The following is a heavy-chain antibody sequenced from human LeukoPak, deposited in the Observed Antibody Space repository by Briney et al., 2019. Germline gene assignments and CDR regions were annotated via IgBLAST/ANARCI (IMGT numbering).Heavy chain of an antibody. Sequence: SETLSLTCSVSGGSFSSSSYYWGWIRQPPGKGLEWIGSISYSGSTFYNPSLKSRVTISVDTSKNHFSLKLSSVTAADTAVYYCARHAKSRSMVRGVIITYWFDPWGQGTLVTVSS. D-gene: IGHD3-10*01. V-gene: IGHV4-39*01. CDR2: ISYSGST. J-gene: IGHJ5*02. CDR3: ARHAKSRSMVRGVIITYWFDP. CDR1: GGSFSSSSYY.